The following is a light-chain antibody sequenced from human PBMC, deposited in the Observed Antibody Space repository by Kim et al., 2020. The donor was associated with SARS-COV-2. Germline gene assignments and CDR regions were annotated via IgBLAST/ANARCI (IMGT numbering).Light chain of an antibody. Sequence: ASVGDRVTITCRASQAISSYLNWYQQKPGKAPKLLIYAASSLQSGVPSRFSGSGSGTDFTLTISSLQPEDCATYYCQQSYSTPPTFGQGTKVDIK. CDR3: QQSYSTPPT. V-gene: IGKV1-39*01. J-gene: IGKJ1*01. CDR1: QAISSY. CDR2: AAS.